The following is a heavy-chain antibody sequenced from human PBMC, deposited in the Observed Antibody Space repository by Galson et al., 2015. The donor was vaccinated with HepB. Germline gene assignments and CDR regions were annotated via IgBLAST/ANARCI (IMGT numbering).Heavy chain of an antibody. CDR2: LSYDGSQK. J-gene: IGHJ4*02. CDR1: GFTFKAYA. D-gene: IGHD2-15*01. V-gene: IGHV3-30*04. CDR3: AREGVVGSAFGF. Sequence: SLRLSCAASGFTFKAYAMHWVRLAPGKGLEWVAFLSYDGSQKHYGDFVKGRFTISSDESDHTLYLQMNSLRPEDTAIYYCAREGVVGSAFGFWGQGTLVTVSS.